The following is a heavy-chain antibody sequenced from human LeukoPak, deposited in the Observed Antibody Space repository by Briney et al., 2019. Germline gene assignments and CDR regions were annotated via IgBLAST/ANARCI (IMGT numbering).Heavy chain of an antibody. CDR1: GLSLSNAC. CDR3: TTWLLWFGELLSFDI. Sequence: GGSLTLPCAPSGLSLSNACTRWVRQAPEGGRGWVGRIKNKTDGGTTDYAAPENGRFTISRDDSKNTLYLQMNSLKPGDTDVYYCTTWLLWFGELLSFDIWGQGTMVTVPS. D-gene: IGHD3-10*01. CDR2: IKNKTDGGTT. V-gene: IGHV3-15*01. J-gene: IGHJ3*02.